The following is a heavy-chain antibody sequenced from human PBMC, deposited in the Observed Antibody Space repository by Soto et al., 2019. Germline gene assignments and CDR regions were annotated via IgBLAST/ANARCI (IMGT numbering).Heavy chain of an antibody. CDR1: GFTFSAYA. D-gene: IGHD2-8*01. Sequence: ELQLLESGGGVVQPGGSLRLSCAASGFTFSAYAMSWVRQAPGKGLQWVSGVGGSDTDKHYADSVRGRFTVSRDNSKNTLYLQMNSLRADDTAVYYCAKDATAVNGGWDPFDMWGQGTEVTVSS. CDR3: AKDATAVNGGWDPFDM. J-gene: IGHJ3*02. CDR2: VGGSDTDK. V-gene: IGHV3-23*01.